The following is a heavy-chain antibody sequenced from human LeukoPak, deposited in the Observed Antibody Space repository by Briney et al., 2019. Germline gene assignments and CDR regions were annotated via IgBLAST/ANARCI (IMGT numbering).Heavy chain of an antibody. CDR3: ARGGSYHHDAFDI. CDR1: GGSISSYY. V-gene: IGHV4-4*07. J-gene: IGHJ3*02. D-gene: IGHD1-26*01. Sequence: PSETLSLTCTVSGGSISSYYLSWIRQPAGKGLEWIGRIYTSGSTDYNPSLKSRVTMSVDTSKNQFSLKLSSVTAADTAVYYCARGGSYHHDAFDIWGQGKMVTVSS. CDR2: IYTSGST.